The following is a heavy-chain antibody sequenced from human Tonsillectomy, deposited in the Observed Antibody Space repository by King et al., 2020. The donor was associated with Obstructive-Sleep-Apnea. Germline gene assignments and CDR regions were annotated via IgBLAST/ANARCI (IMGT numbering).Heavy chain of an antibody. Sequence: QLQESGPGLVKPSETLSLTCTVSVGSITNYYWSWIRQPPGKGLEWIGYMYYSGNTNFNPSLKSRVTISADTSTIQFSLRLSSVTAADTAVYYCARHRGVEDYGGYGDYFDYWGQGTLVTVSS. CDR3: ARHRGVEDYGGYGDYFDY. CDR1: VGSITNYY. V-gene: IGHV4-59*08. CDR2: MYYSGNT. D-gene: IGHD5-12*01. J-gene: IGHJ4*02.